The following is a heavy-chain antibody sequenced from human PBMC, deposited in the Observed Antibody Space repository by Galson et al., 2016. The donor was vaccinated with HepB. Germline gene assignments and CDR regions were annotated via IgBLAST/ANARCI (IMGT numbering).Heavy chain of an antibody. D-gene: IGHD3/OR15-3a*01. CDR3: ARLDSRANSFYFDF. Sequence: SVKVSCKASGYTFSRYGISWVRQAPGQGLEWMGWISAHSGNTNYAQKFQGRATLTTDTSTSTAYMELRSLRSDDTAVYFCARLDSRANSFYFDFWGQGTLVTVSS. J-gene: IGHJ4*02. CDR2: ISAHSGNT. CDR1: GYTFSRYG. V-gene: IGHV1-18*01.